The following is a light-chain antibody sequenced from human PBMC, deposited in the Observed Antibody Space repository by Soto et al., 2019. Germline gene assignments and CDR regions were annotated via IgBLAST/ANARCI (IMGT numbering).Light chain of an antibody. J-gene: IGLJ1*01. Sequence: QSVLTQPASLSGSPGQSITISCTGTNSEVGGYNYVSWYQHHPGKAPKLMIYDVSNRPSGVSNRFSGSKSGNTASLTISGLQPEDEADYYCSSYTTSNTRQIVFGTGTKVTVL. CDR2: DVS. CDR3: SSYTTSNTRQIV. CDR1: NSEVGGYNY. V-gene: IGLV2-14*03.